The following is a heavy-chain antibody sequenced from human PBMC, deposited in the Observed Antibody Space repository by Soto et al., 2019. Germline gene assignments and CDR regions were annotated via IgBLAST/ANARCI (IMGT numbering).Heavy chain of an antibody. CDR3: AKEHYYDSSGYYYRPDYFDY. D-gene: IGHD3-22*01. Sequence: PGGSLRLSCAASGFTFSSYAMSWVRQAPGKGLEWVSAISGSGGSTYYADSVKGRFTISRDNSKNTLYLQMNSLRAEDTAVYYCAKEHYYDSSGYYYRPDYFDYWGQGTLVTVSS. J-gene: IGHJ4*02. CDR1: GFTFSSYA. V-gene: IGHV3-23*01. CDR2: ISGSGGST.